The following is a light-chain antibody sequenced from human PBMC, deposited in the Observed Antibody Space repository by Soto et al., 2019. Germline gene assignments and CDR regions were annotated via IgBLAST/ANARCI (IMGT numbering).Light chain of an antibody. J-gene: IGKJ2*01. CDR2: GAS. Sequence: EMGLTQSPGTLSWSPGERATLSCRASQSVSSSYLAWYQHKPGQAPRLLIYGASSRATGIPDRFSGSGSGTDFTLTISRLEPEDFAVYYCQQYGRTPYTFGQGTKLEIK. V-gene: IGKV3-20*01. CDR3: QQYGRTPYT. CDR1: QSVSSSY.